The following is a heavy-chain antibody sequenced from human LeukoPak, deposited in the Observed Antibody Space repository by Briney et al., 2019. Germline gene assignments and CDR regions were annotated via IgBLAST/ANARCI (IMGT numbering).Heavy chain of an antibody. J-gene: IGHJ3*02. CDR1: GYTFTGCY. D-gene: IGHD1-26*01. CDR3: VRDTWGSYYVAFDI. V-gene: IGHV1-2*02. CDR2: INPNSGGT. Sequence: ASVKVSCKASGYTFTGCYMHWVRQAPGQGLEWMGWINPNSGGTNYAQKFQGRVTMTRDTSISTAYMELSRLRSDDTAVYYCVRDTWGSYYVAFDIWGQGTMVTVSS.